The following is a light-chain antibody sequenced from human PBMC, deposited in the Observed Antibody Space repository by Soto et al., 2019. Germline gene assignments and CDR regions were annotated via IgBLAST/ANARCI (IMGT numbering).Light chain of an antibody. CDR3: SSYTTSRSGV. J-gene: IGLJ3*02. V-gene: IGLV2-14*01. Sequence: QSALTQPASVSGSPGLSITISCTGSSSDIGTYNYVSWYQQHPGKAPKLLISEVSNRPSGVSHRFSGSKSGNTASLTISGLQAEDEADYYCSSYTTSRSGVFGGGTKLTVL. CDR1: SSDIGTYNY. CDR2: EVS.